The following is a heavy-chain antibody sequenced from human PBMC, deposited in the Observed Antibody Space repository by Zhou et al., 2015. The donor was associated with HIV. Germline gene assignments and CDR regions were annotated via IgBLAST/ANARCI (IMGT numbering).Heavy chain of an antibody. CDR2: IIPIFGTA. Sequence: QVQLVQSGAEVKKPGSSVKVSCKASGGTFSSYAISWVRQAPGQGLEWMGGIIPIFGTANYAQKFQGRVTITADESTSTAYMELSSLRSEDTAVYYCARVSGGGIAAAGTGYFDYWGQGTLVTVSS. J-gene: IGHJ4*02. V-gene: IGHV1-69*01. CDR1: GGTFSSYA. D-gene: IGHD6-13*01. CDR3: ARVSGGGIAAAGTGYFDY.